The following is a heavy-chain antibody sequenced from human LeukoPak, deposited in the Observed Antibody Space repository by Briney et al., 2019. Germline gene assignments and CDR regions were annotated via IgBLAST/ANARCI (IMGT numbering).Heavy chain of an antibody. V-gene: IGHV3-48*04. Sequence: GGSLRLSCAASGFTFNTYSMNWVRRAPGKGLEWVSYISSSSNPIWYADSVKGRFTISRDNAKNSLFLQMDSLRAEDTAVYYCARDPGRVRGVLGFDYWGQGTLVTVSS. J-gene: IGHJ4*02. CDR1: GFTFNTYS. CDR3: ARDPGRVRGVLGFDY. CDR2: ISSSSNPI. D-gene: IGHD3-10*01.